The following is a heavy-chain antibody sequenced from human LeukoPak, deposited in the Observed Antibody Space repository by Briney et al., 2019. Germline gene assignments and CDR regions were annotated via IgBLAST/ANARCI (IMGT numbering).Heavy chain of an antibody. CDR2: IYYSGST. V-gene: IGHV4-59*01. J-gene: IGHJ6*02. D-gene: IGHD2-15*01. CDR3: ARLLGYCSGGSCQRGDYYYYGMDA. CDR1: GGSISSYY. Sequence: SETLSLTCTVSGGSISSYYWSWIRQPPGKGLEWIGYIYYSGSTNYNPSLKSRVTISVDTSKNQFSLKLSSVTAADTAVYYCARLLGYCSGGSCQRGDYYYYGMDAWGQGTTVTVSS.